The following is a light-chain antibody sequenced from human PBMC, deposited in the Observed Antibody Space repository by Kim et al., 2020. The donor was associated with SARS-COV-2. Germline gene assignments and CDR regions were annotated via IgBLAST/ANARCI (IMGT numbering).Light chain of an antibody. CDR2: GAS. V-gene: IGKV3-20*01. J-gene: IGKJ2*01. Sequence: LSPGDRATLSCRASQSVSGSKLVWYQQKPGQAPRLLIYGASSRATGIPDRFSGSGSGTDFTHTISRLEPEDVAVYYCQQYGSSPRTFGQGTKLEI. CDR1: QSVSGSK. CDR3: QQYGSSPRT.